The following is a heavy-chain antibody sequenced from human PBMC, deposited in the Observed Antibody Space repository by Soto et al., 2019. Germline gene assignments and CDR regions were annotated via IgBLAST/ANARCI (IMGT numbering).Heavy chain of an antibody. CDR3: ARWYYYDSSGYYQTTYAFYI. Sequence: GGSLRLSCAASGFTFSSYSMNWVRQAPGKGLEWVSSISSSSSYIYYADSVKGRFTISRDNAKNSLYLQMNSLRAEDTAVYYCARWYYYDSSGYYQTTYAFYIRGQGTMVTVSS. CDR1: GFTFSSYS. CDR2: ISSSSSYI. J-gene: IGHJ3*02. D-gene: IGHD3-22*01. V-gene: IGHV3-21*01.